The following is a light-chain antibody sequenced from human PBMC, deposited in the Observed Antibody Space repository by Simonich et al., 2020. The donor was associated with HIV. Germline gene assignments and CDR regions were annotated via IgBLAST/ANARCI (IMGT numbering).Light chain of an antibody. J-gene: IGKJ2*01. V-gene: IGKV3-15*01. Sequence: EIVMTQSPATLSVSTGERATLSCMASQSVSSDLAWFQHKPGQAPRLLIYGASTRATGIPARFSGSGSGTEFTLTISSMQSEDFAVYYCQQYNNWPPYTFAQGTKLEIK. CDR1: QSVSSD. CDR3: QQYNNWPPYT. CDR2: GAS.